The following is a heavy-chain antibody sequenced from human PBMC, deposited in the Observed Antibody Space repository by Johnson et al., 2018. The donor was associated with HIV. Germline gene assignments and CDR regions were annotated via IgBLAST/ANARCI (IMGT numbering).Heavy chain of an antibody. Sequence: QLVESGGGLVQPGGSLRLSCAASGFTFSSYDMHWVRQATGKGLEWVSAIGTAGDTYYPGSVKGRFTISRDNSKNTLYLQMNSLRAEDTAVYYCAKVRGDFWSGYYGGLNDAFDIWGQGTMVTVSS. J-gene: IGHJ3*02. V-gene: IGHV3-13*01. D-gene: IGHD3-3*01. CDR2: IGTAGDT. CDR3: AKVRGDFWSGYYGGLNDAFDI. CDR1: GFTFSSYD.